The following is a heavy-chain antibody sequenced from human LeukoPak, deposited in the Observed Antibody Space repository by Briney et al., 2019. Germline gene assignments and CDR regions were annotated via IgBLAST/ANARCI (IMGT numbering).Heavy chain of an antibody. CDR3: AKKLSKYYDSSGFNLFDY. CDR2: ISGSGGST. D-gene: IGHD3-22*01. V-gene: IGHV3-23*01. Sequence: GGTLRLSCAASGFTFSSYGMSWVRQAPGKGLEWVSAISGSGGSTYYADSVKGRFTISRDNSKNTLYLQMNSLRAEDTAVYYCAKKLSKYYDSSGFNLFDYWGQGTLVTVSS. CDR1: GFTFSSYG. J-gene: IGHJ4*02.